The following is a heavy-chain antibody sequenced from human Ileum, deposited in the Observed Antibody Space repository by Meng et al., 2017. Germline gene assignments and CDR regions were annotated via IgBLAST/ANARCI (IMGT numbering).Heavy chain of an antibody. CDR3: AHRRGMSTTGGLFDP. J-gene: IGHJ5*02. Sequence: SGPTLVKPTQTLTLTCTFSGFSLSTSGVGVGWIRQPPGKALEWLAVIYWSDEKRYSPTLKSRLTITKDTSKNQVVLTVTNMDTVDTATYYCAHRRGMSTTGGLFDPWGQGTRVT. D-gene: IGHD1-1*01. CDR2: IYWSDEK. V-gene: IGHV2-5*01. CDR1: GFSLSTSGVG.